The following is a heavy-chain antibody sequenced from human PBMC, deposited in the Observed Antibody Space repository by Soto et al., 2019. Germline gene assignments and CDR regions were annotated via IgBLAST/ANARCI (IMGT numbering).Heavy chain of an antibody. V-gene: IGHV3-15*07. CDR2: IKSKTDGGTT. Sequence: GGSLRLSGAASGCTFRNAWMNWVRQAQGKGLEWVARIKSKTDGGTTDYAAPVKGRFTISRDDSKNTLFLQMNSLKTEDAAVYYCTTSILTGYFRWSIFDYWGQGNLVTVSS. D-gene: IGHD3-9*01. J-gene: IGHJ4*02. CDR3: TTSILTGYFRWSIFDY. CDR1: GCTFRNAW.